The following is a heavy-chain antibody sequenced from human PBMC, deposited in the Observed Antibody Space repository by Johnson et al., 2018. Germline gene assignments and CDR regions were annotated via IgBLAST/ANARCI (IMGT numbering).Heavy chain of an antibody. CDR2: ISWDRGSK. V-gene: IGHV3-9*01. CDR3: AKDVTYTYARGAFDI. Sequence: EVQLVESGGGLVQPGRSLRLSCAASGFTFDDYAMHWVRQAPGKGLEWVSGISWDRGSKGYADSVKGRFTSYRDNAKNSQYLQMNSLRAEDTALYFCAKDVTYTYARGAFDIWGQGTMVTVSS. D-gene: IGHD3-16*01. CDR1: GFTFDDYA. J-gene: IGHJ3*02.